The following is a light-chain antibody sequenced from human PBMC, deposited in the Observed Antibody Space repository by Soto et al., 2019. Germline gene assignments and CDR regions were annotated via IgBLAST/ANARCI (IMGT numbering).Light chain of an antibody. CDR1: QSVSSN. CDR3: QQGSNWPPIT. Sequence: EIVLTQSPATLSVSPGERATLSCRASQSVSSNLAWYQQKPGQAPRLLIYDASTRATGIPARFSGSGSGTEFALTISSIQAEDFAVYYCQQGSNWPPITLGQGTKLEIK. V-gene: IGKV3-11*01. J-gene: IGKJ2*01. CDR2: DAS.